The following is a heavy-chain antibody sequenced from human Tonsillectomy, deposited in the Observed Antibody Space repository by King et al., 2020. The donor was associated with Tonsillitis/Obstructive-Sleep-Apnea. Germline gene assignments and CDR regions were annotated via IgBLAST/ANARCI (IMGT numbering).Heavy chain of an antibody. CDR1: GFSFGDYA. J-gene: IGHJ6*02. CDR2: IRRKPHGGTI. D-gene: IGHD3-22*01. CDR3: TRETMRAPYGMDV. Sequence: VQLVESGGGLVQPGRSLKLACTASGFSFGDYAMSWVRQAPGKGLEWVSFIRRKPHGGTIEYAASVKGRFTISRDDSKSIAYLQMNSLKTEDTAVYYCTRETMRAPYGMDVWGQGTTVTVSS. V-gene: IGHV3-49*04.